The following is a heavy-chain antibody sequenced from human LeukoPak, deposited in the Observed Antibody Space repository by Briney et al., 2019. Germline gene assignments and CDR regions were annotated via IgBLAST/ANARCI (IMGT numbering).Heavy chain of an antibody. CDR3: ARAPSGWYGFDC. J-gene: IGHJ4*02. CDR1: GFTFSTYA. V-gene: IGHV3-23*01. CDR2: ISDSGGGT. D-gene: IGHD6-19*01. Sequence: PGGSLRLSCAASGFTFSTYAMSWVRQAPGKGLEWVSVISDSGGGTFYADSVKGRFTISRDNSKNTLYLQLNSLRAEDTAVYYCARAPSGWYGFDCWGQGALVTVSS.